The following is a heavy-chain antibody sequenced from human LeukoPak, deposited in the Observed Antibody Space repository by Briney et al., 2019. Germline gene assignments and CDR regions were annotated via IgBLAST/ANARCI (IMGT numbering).Heavy chain of an antibody. J-gene: IGHJ4*02. Sequence: PGGSLRLSCAASGFTFSSYWMHWVRQAPGKGLVWVSRINSDGSSTSYADSVKGRFTISRDNAKNTLYLQINSLRAEDTAVYYCARDSIAAAGDFDYWGQGTLVTVSS. D-gene: IGHD6-13*01. V-gene: IGHV3-74*01. CDR2: INSDGSST. CDR3: ARDSIAAAGDFDY. CDR1: GFTFSSYW.